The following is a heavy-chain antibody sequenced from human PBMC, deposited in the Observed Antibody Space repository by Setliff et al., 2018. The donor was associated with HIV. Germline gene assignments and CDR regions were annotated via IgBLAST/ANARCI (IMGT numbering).Heavy chain of an antibody. Sequence: SETLSLTCTVSGGSITSDGYFWTWIRQHPGKGLEWIGYMSYSGSTYYNPSLKSRVTISGDTSKNQFSLKLSSVTAADTAVYYCARSPMDPPPYWWFDPWGQGTLVTV. CDR2: MSYSGST. D-gene: IGHD2-15*01. J-gene: IGHJ5*02. CDR3: ARSPMDPPPYWWFDP. CDR1: GGSITSDGYF. V-gene: IGHV4-31*03.